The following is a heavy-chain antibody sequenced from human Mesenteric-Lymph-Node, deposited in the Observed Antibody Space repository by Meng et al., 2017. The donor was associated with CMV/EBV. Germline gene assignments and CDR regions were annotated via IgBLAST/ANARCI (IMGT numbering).Heavy chain of an antibody. CDR2: IKSKSDGATT. CDR3: TTMGGYDKDY. D-gene: IGHD5-12*01. V-gene: IGHV3-15*01. Sequence: GESLKISCAASEFTFINAWMTWVRQAPGKGLEWVGRIKSKSDGATTEYAAPVKGRFAISRDESKNTLHLEMNNLQIQDSGVYYCTTMGGYDKDYWGQGTLVTVSS. J-gene: IGHJ4*02. CDR1: EFTFINAW.